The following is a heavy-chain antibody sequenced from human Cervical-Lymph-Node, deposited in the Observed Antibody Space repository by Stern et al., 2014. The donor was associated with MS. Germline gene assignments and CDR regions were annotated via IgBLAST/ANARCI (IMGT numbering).Heavy chain of an antibody. D-gene: IGHD2-15*01. V-gene: IGHV4-31*03. J-gene: IGHJ4*02. Sequence: QVQLQESGPGLVKPSQTLSLTCTVSGGSISSGGYYWSWIRQHPGKGLEWIGYIYFSESNYFNAYLKSRVTISVARYKNQFPLKLSSVTAADTAVYYCARGSRYCSGGSCYQFDYWGQGTLVTVSS. CDR3: ARGSRYCSGGSCYQFDY. CDR2: IYFSESN. CDR1: GGSISSGGYY.